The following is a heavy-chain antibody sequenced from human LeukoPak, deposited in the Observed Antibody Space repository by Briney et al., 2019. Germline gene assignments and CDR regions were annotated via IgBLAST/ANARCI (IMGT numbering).Heavy chain of an antibody. CDR2: ISYDGSNK. V-gene: IGHV3-30-3*01. CDR3: ASIAVAGGDY. J-gene: IGHJ4*02. Sequence: GGPLNPSFETLGYTFSVYLRHRRRQTKEKGREWVAVISYDGSNKYYADSVKGRFTISTDNSKNTLYLQMNSLRAEDTAVYYCASIAVAGGDYWGQGTLVTVSS. CDR1: GYTFSVYL. D-gene: IGHD6-19*01.